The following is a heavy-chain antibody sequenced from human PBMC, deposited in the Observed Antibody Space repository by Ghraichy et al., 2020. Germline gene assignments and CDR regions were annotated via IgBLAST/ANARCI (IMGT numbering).Heavy chain of an antibody. CDR3: AHQIVGGNPPPFDS. Sequence: SGPTLVKPTQTLTLTCTFSGFSLSTSGVGVGWIRQPPGKALEWLALIYWDDDKRYSPFLKSRLTITKDTSKNQVVLTMTNMDPVDTATYYCAHQIVGGNPPPFDSWGQGTLVTVSS. D-gene: IGHD4-23*01. CDR2: IYWDDDK. V-gene: IGHV2-5*02. J-gene: IGHJ4*02. CDR1: GFSLSTSGVG.